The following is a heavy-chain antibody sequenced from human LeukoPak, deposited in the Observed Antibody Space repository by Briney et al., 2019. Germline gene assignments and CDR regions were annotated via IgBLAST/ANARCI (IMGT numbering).Heavy chain of an antibody. D-gene: IGHD6-13*01. V-gene: IGHV3-7*01. Sequence: GGSLRLSCAASGFTFSYHWMTWVRQAPGKGLERVANIKNDGAVKNYVDSVKGRFTISRDNAKNSLYLQMNSLRAEDTAVYYCAKDSYSKGDFWGQGVLVTVSS. CDR1: GFTFSYHW. CDR2: IKNDGAVK. J-gene: IGHJ4*02. CDR3: AKDSYSKGDF.